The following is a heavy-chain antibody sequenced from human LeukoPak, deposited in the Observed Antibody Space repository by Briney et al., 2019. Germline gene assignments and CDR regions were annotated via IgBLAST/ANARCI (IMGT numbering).Heavy chain of an antibody. J-gene: IGHJ6*02. D-gene: IGHD3-3*01. CDR3: ARDGHDFWSGYQYYYGMDV. CDR1: GGTFSSYA. CDR2: IIPILGIA. V-gene: IGHV1-69*04. Sequence: SVKVSCKASGGTFSSYAISWVRQAPGQGLEWMGRIIPILGIANYAQKFQGRVTITADKSTSTAYMELSSLRSEDTAVYYCARDGHDFWSGYQYYYGMDVWGQGTTVTVSS.